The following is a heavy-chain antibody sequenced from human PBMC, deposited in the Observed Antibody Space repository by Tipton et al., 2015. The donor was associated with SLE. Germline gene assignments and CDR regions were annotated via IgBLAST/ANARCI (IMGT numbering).Heavy chain of an antibody. CDR2: IYAGGST. CDR1: GFTVSSNY. J-gene: IGHJ6*03. Sequence: SLRLSCAASGFTVSSNYMSWVRQAPGKGLEWVSVIYAGGSTFYADSVKGRFTISRHSSKNTLYLQMNSLRPEDTAVYYCARESGVTIFGAAHMDVWGKGTTVTVSS. D-gene: IGHD3-3*01. CDR3: ARESGVTIFGAAHMDV. V-gene: IGHV3-53*04.